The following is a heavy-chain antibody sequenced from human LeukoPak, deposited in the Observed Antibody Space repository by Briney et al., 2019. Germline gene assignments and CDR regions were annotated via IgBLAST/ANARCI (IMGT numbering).Heavy chain of an antibody. J-gene: IGHJ4*02. D-gene: IGHD3-10*01. V-gene: IGHV1-2*02. CDR2: INPNSGDT. Sequence: GASVKVSCKASTYTFTDNSIHWVRQAPGQGPQWMGWINPNSGDTHYARNFQDRVTLTRDTSLSTAYMELTSLRSDDTAMYYCAREISFGSWSYIIDSWGQGTLVTVSS. CDR3: AREISFGSWSYIIDS. CDR1: TYTFTDNS.